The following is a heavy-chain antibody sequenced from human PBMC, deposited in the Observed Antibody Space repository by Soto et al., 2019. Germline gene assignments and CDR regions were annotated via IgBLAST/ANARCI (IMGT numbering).Heavy chain of an antibody. D-gene: IGHD2-15*01. V-gene: IGHV4-31*03. CDR2: IYYSGST. CDR1: GGSISSGGYY. Sequence: QVQLQESGPGLVKPSQTLSLTCTVSGGSISSGGYYWSWIRQHPGKGLEWIGYIYYSGSTYYNPSLKSRVTISVDTSKNQFSLKLSSVTAADTAVYYWARGTPAEDIVVEVAATTWGTNWFDPWGQGTLVTVSS. J-gene: IGHJ5*02. CDR3: ARGTPAEDIVVEVAATTWGTNWFDP.